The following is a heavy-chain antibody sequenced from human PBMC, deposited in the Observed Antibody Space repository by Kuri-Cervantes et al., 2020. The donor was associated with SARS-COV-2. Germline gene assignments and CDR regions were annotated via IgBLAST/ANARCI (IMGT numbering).Heavy chain of an antibody. CDR3: AREGIFGVVHQVPMRYYHMDV. CDR2: ITPNGDLT. CDR1: GYTITNFF. D-gene: IGHD3-3*01. V-gene: IGHV1-46*01. Sequence: ASVKVSCKTSGYTITNFFMHWVRQAPGQGLEWMGLITPNGDLTLYAQNFQGRVTITRNTPISTAYMELSSLRSEDTAVYYCAREGIFGVVHQVPMRYYHMDVWGKGTTVTVSS. J-gene: IGHJ6*03.